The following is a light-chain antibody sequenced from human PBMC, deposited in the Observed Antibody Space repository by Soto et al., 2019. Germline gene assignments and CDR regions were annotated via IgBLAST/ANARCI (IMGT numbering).Light chain of an antibody. CDR1: NIGSKS. CDR3: QVWDSSSDQLYV. J-gene: IGLJ1*01. V-gene: IGLV3-21*04. CDR2: YDS. Sequence: ELTQPPSVSVAPGKTARITCGGNNIGSKSVHWYQQKPGQAPVLVIYYDSDRPSGIPERFSGSNSGNTATLTISRVEAGDEADYYCQVWDSSSDQLYVFGTGTKLTVL.